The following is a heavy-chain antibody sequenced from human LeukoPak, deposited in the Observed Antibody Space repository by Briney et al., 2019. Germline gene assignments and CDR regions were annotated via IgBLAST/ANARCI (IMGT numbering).Heavy chain of an antibody. CDR3: TSLLATWYIAY. CDR2: IHYSGST. J-gene: IGHJ4*02. Sequence: SETLSLTCTVSGASVSSGSYYWSWIRQPPGKGLEWIGYIHYSGSTDYNPSLKSRVTVSVDTSKNHFSLKLSSVTAADTAVYYCTSLLATWYIAYWGQGTLVTVSS. CDR1: GASVSSGSYY. V-gene: IGHV4-61*03. D-gene: IGHD2-8*01.